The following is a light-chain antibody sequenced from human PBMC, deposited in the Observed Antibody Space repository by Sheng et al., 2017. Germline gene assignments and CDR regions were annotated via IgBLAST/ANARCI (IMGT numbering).Light chain of an antibody. CDR1: QSVSNSY. Sequence: EIVLTQSPGTLSLSLGERATLSCRASQSVSNSYFGWYQQRPGQAPRLLMYSTSSRATGIPGRFSGSGSDTEFTLTINGLEPEDVAVYYCQQYGTSPYTFGLGTKLEIK. J-gene: IGKJ2*01. CDR3: QQYGTSPYT. CDR2: STS. V-gene: IGKV3-20*01.